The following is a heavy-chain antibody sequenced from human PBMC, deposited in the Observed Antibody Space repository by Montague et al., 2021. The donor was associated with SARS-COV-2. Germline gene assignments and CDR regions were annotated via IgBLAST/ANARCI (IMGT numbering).Heavy chain of an antibody. Sequence: CAISGDSVSSNSATRHWIRLSPSRGLEWLGRTYYRSRWSNDYAVSVRSRIIINPDTSTNQFSLQLSSVTPEDTAVYFCARERWAVGVSFDYWGQGTLVTVSS. CDR1: GDSVSSNSAT. D-gene: IGHD1-26*01. J-gene: IGHJ4*02. CDR3: ARERWAVGVSFDY. V-gene: IGHV6-1*01. CDR2: TYYRSRWSN.